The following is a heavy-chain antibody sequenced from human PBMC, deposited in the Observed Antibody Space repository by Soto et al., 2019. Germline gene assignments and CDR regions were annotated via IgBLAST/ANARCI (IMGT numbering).Heavy chain of an antibody. CDR2: ILYDGSDK. CDR1: GFNFSRTG. Sequence: QVQLVESGGGVVQPGRSLRLSCGASGFNFSRTGMHWVRQAPGKGLEWVAVILYDGSDKSYADSVRGRFTVSRDNSKNALYLQINSLRAEATAVYYRAKEDGGIAIWQRGYLDLWGEGPVVTVS. D-gene: IGHD3-9*01. J-gene: IGHJ4*02. CDR3: AKEDGGIAIWQRGYLDL. V-gene: IGHV3-30*18.